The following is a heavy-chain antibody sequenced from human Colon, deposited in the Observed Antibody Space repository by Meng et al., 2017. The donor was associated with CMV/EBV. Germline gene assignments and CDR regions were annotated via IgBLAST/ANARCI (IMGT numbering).Heavy chain of an antibody. D-gene: IGHD1-1*01. Sequence: SETLSLTCTVSGDSIRSHYWSWIRQPPGKGLEWMGYIYYSGSATYSPSLRSRITISVDTSKNQFSLNLTSVTAADTAMYFCARGLGHASNNSHDYWGQGTLVTVSS. CDR3: ARGLGHASNNSHDY. CDR2: IYYSGSA. CDR1: GDSIRSHY. J-gene: IGHJ4*02. V-gene: IGHV4-59*11.